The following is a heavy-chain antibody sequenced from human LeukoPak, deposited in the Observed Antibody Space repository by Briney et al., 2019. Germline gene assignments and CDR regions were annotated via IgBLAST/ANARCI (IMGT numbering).Heavy chain of an antibody. CDR3: ARDLCGNYVSWRPCDNAFDI. V-gene: IGHV1-69*05. D-gene: IGHD3-16*01. CDR2: IIPIFGTA. Sequence: ASVKVSCKASGGTFSSYAISWVRQAPGQGLEWMGRIIPIFGTANYAQKFQGRVTITTDESTSTAYMELSSLRPEDTAVYYCARDLCGNYVSWRPCDNAFDIWGQGTMVTVSS. CDR1: GGTFSSYA. J-gene: IGHJ3*02.